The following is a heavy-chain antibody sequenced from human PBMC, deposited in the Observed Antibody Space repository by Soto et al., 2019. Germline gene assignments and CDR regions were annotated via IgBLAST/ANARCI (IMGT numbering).Heavy chain of an antibody. CDR3: ARAARAGGFANCYFDL. J-gene: IGHJ2*01. Sequence: GSLRLSSVASGVTVSRYDMHWVRQATGKGLEWVSAIGTVGDPYYPGSVKGRFTISRENAKNSLYLQMNSLRAGDTAVYYCARAARAGGFANCYFDLWGRGTLVTVPS. D-gene: IGHD2-8*02. CDR2: IGTVGDP. CDR1: GVTVSRYD. V-gene: IGHV3-13*05.